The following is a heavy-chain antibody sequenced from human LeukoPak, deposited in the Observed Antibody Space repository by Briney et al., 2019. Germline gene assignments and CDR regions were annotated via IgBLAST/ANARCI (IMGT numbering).Heavy chain of an antibody. D-gene: IGHD3-10*01. V-gene: IGHV3-66*01. CDR3: ARGTVTMVDY. J-gene: IGHJ4*02. Sequence: PGGSLRLSCAASGFTVSSNYMSWVRQAPGGGLEWVSVFYRGGSTYYADSVKGRFTISRDNSKNTLFLQMNSLRAGDTAVYYCARGTVTMVDYWGQGTLVTVSS. CDR1: GFTVSSNY. CDR2: FYRGGST.